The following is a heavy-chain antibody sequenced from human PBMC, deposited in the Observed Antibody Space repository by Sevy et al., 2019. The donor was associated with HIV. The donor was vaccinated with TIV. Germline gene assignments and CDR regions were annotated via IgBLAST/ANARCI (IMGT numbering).Heavy chain of an antibody. CDR3: ARDAGCGTTNSGMDV. V-gene: IGHV1-2*06. CDR2: VYPNSGGT. D-gene: IGHD1-7*01. J-gene: IGHJ6*02. Sequence: ASVKVSCKASGYTFTGDYLHWVRQAPGQGLEWMGRVYPNSGGTNYAQKFQDRVTMTRDTSISTAYMELNRLRSDDTAVYYCARDAGCGTTNSGMDVWGQGTTVTVSS. CDR1: GYTFTGDY.